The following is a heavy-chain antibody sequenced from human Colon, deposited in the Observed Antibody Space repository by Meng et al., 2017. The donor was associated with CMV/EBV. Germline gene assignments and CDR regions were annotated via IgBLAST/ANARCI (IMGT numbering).Heavy chain of an antibody. J-gene: IGHJ4*02. D-gene: IGHD4-23*01. CDR1: GYTLSELS. CDR3: TTPWNYGGDSDY. Sequence: SCNVSGYTLSELSMHWLRQAPGKGLEWMGGFVPEDGETIYAQRFRGRVTMTEDTSTNTAHMELSSLRSEDTAVYYCTTPWNYGGDSDYWGQGTLVTVSS. V-gene: IGHV1-24*01. CDR2: FVPEDGET.